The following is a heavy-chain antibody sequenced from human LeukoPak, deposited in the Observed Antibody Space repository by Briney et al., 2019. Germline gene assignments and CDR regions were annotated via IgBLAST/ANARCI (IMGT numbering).Heavy chain of an antibody. Sequence: SETLSLTCAVYGGSFSGYYWSWIRQPPGKGLEWIGEINHSGSTNYNPSLKRRVTISVDPSKNQFSLKLTSVTAADTAVYYCARRPPTYYYDSSGYYYFHYWGQGTLVTVSS. J-gene: IGHJ4*02. CDR2: INHSGST. CDR3: ARRPPTYYYDSSGYYYFHY. D-gene: IGHD3-22*01. CDR1: GGSFSGYY. V-gene: IGHV4-34*01.